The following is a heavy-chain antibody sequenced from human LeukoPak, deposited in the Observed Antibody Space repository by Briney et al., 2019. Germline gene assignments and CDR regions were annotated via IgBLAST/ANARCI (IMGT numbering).Heavy chain of an antibody. CDR1: GGSISSYY. D-gene: IGHD3-16*01. J-gene: IGHJ6*02. Sequence: SETLSLTCTVSGGSISSYYWSWIRQPPGKGLEWIGYIYYSGSTNYNPSLKSRVTISVDTSKNQFSLKLSSVTAADTAVYYCARVSRGGVHYYGMDVWGQGTTVIVSS. CDR3: ARVSRGGVHYYGMDV. CDR2: IYYSGST. V-gene: IGHV4-59*01.